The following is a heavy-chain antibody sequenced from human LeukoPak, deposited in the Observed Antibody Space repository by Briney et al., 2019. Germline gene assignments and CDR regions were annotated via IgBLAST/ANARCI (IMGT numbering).Heavy chain of an antibody. CDR3: ASGTHYYYYYMDV. J-gene: IGHJ6*03. CDR1: GGSFSGYY. Sequence: SETLSLTCAVYGGSFSGYYWSWIRQPPGKGLEWIGEINHSGSTNYNPSLKSRVTMSVDTSKNQFSLKLSSVTAADTAVYYCASGTHYYYYYMDVWGKGTTVTVSS. CDR2: INHSGST. V-gene: IGHV4-34*01.